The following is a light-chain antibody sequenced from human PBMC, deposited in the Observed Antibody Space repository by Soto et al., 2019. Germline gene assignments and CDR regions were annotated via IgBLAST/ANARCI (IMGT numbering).Light chain of an antibody. Sequence: QSALTQPASVSGSPGQSITISCTGTSSDVGGYTYVSWYQQHPGKAPKLMIYDVSYRPSGVSNRFSGSKSGNTASLTISGLQAEDEADYYCCSSTSSNTYVFVTGTKLTVL. V-gene: IGLV2-14*01. CDR2: DVS. CDR3: CSSTSSNTYV. CDR1: SSDVGGYTY. J-gene: IGLJ1*01.